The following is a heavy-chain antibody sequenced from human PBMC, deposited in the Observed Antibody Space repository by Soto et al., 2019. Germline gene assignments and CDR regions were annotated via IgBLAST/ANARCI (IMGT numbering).Heavy chain of an antibody. CDR2: IIPILGIA. V-gene: IGHV1-69*08. Sequence: QVQLVQSGAEVKKPGSSVKVSCKASGGTFSSYTISWVRQAPGQGLEWMGRIIPILGIANYAEKFQGRVTINADKSTSTAYMELSSLRSEDRAVYYCAREEGYSGYLYLDYWGKGPLVTVSS. J-gene: IGHJ4*02. CDR1: GGTFSSYT. CDR3: AREEGYSGYLYLDY. D-gene: IGHD5-12*01.